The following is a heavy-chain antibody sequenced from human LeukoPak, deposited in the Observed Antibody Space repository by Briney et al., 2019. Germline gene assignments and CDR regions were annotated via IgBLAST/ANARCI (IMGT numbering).Heavy chain of an antibody. CDR2: INHSGGT. CDR1: GGSFSGYY. Sequence: SETLSLTCAVYGGSFSGYYWSWIRQPPGKGLEWIGEINHSGGTNYNPSLKSRVTISVDTSKNQFSLKLSSVTAADTAVYYCARGLGDSSGYYFGYWGQGTLVTVSS. V-gene: IGHV4-34*01. D-gene: IGHD3-22*01. CDR3: ARGLGDSSGYYFGY. J-gene: IGHJ4*02.